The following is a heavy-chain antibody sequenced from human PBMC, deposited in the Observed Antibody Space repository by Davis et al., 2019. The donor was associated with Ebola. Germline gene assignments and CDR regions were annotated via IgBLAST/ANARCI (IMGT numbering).Heavy chain of an antibody. D-gene: IGHD6-13*01. CDR1: GFTFSDHY. V-gene: IGHV3-11*06. CDR3: ARDLGSYSSSWDYYYGMDV. CDR2: ISGTSSYI. Sequence: GGSLRLSCAGSGFTFSDHYMSWIRQAPGQGLEWVSYISGTSSYIFYADSVRGRFTISRDNAKNSLYLQMNSLRAEDTAVYYCARDLGSYSSSWDYYYGMDVWGQGTTVTVSS. J-gene: IGHJ6*02.